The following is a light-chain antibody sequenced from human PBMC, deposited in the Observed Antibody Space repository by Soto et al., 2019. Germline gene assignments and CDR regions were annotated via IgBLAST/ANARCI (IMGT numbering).Light chain of an antibody. Sequence: DIQMTQSPSSLSASVGDRVTITCRASQSISSDLNWYQQKPGKAPKLLMYAASSLQSGVPSRFSGSGSGTDFTLTISSLQPEDFAIYYCQQSYSNPRTFGQGTKVEIK. CDR1: QSISSD. CDR2: AAS. V-gene: IGKV1-39*01. J-gene: IGKJ1*01. CDR3: QQSYSNPRT.